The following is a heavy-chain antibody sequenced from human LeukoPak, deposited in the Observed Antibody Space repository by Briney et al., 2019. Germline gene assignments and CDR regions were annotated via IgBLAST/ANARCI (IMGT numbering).Heavy chain of an antibody. V-gene: IGHV4-34*01. CDR2: INPSGSA. Sequence: SETLSLTCAVSRGSFSGYFWSWIRQPPGKGLEWIGEINPSGSANYNPSLKSRVTISVDTSKNQFSLKLSSVTAADTAVYYCARFGTYWGQGTLVTVSS. J-gene: IGHJ4*02. CDR3: ARFGTY. D-gene: IGHD3-10*01. CDR1: RGSFSGYF.